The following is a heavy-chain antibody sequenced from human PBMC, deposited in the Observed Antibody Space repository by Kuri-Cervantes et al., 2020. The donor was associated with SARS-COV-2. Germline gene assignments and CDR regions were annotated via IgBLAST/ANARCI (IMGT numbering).Heavy chain of an antibody. CDR1: GFTFSSYS. CDR3: ARDKDWGFDY. J-gene: IGHJ4*01. D-gene: IGHD7-27*01. V-gene: IGHV3-48*02. CDR2: ISTSSRTI. Sequence: GESLKISCAASGFTFSSYSMNWVRQAPGKGLEWVSYISTSSRTIYYADSVKGRFTISRDNAKNSLYLQMNSLRDEDTAVYYCARDKDWGFDYWGQGILVTVSS.